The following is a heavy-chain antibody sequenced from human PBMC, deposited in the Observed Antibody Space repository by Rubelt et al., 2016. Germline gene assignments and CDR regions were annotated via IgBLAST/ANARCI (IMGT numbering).Heavy chain of an antibody. D-gene: IGHD7-27*01. CDR1: A. CDR2: LSGSGDST. J-gene: IGHJ4*02. Sequence: AMSWVRQAPGKGLEWVSALSGSGDSTYYADSVKGRFTISRDNSKNTLYLQMNGLRADDTAVYYCAKTPNWGFSSYFDHWGQGTLVTVSS. CDR3: AKTPNWGFSSYFDH. V-gene: IGHV3-23*01.